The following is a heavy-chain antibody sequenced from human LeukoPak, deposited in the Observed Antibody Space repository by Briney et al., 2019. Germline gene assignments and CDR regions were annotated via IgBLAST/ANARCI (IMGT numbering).Heavy chain of an antibody. CDR1: GFTFSDHY. CDR2: TRNKANSYTT. Sequence: GGSLRLSCAASGFTFSDHYMDWVRQAPGKGLEWVGRTRNKANSYTTEYAASVKGRFTISRDDSKNSLYLQMNSLKAEDTAVYYCARLSRCSGTTCRNAFDIWGQGTMVTVSS. V-gene: IGHV3-72*01. J-gene: IGHJ3*02. CDR3: ARLSRCSGTTCRNAFDI. D-gene: IGHD2-2*01.